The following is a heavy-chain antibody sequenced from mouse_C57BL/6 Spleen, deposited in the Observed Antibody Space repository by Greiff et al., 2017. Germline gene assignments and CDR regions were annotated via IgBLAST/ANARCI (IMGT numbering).Heavy chain of an antibody. CDR1: GFTFSDYY. Sequence: EVQLVESEGGLVQPGSSMKLSCKASGFTFSDYYMAWVRQVPEKGLEWVANINYDGSSTYYLDSLKGSFIISRDNAKNILYLQMRSLKSEDTATYYCARAPLLRACYFDYWGQGTTLTVSS. V-gene: IGHV5-16*01. J-gene: IGHJ2*01. CDR3: ARAPLLRACYFDY. D-gene: IGHD1-2*01. CDR2: INYDGSST.